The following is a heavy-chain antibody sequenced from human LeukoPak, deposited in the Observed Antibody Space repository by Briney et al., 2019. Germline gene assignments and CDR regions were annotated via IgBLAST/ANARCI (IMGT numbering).Heavy chain of an antibody. J-gene: IGHJ4*02. CDR2: INGDGSST. CDR1: GFTLSYYW. D-gene: IGHD3-16*02. V-gene: IGHV3-74*01. Sequence: GGSLRLSCAASGFTLSYYWMRWVRQAPGKGLVWVSCINGDGSSTNYADSVKGRFTISRDNSKNTLYLQMNSLRAEDTAVYYCAKVDDYVWGSYRPFRFDYWGQGTLVTVSS. CDR3: AKVDDYVWGSYRPFRFDY.